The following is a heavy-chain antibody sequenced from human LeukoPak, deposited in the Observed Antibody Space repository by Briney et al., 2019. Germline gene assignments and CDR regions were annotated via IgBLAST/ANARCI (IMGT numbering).Heavy chain of an antibody. J-gene: IGHJ5*02. CDR1: RFTFSSYS. D-gene: IGHD3-10*01. V-gene: IGHV3-23*01. CDR2: ISGSGSYT. Sequence: GWSLRLSCAASRFTFSSYSMSWLRQAPGKGLEWVSAISGSGSYTYYGDSVKGRFTISSDNSKNTIYMQMNSLRAEDTAVYYRARKTYGSEFYVDHWGQGALVTVSS. CDR3: ARKTYGSEFYVDH.